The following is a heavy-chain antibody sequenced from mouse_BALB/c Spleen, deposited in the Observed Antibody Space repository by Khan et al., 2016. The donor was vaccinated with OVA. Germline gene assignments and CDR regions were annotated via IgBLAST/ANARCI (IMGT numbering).Heavy chain of an antibody. D-gene: IGHD2-4*01. Sequence: QVQLQQSGPGLVAPSQSLSITCTVSDFSLDKYSIHWIRQSPGKGLEWLGVIWSAGSTDYNAAFIYRLTITKDNSRSHVFFQVNSLQPNDTAIYYCARRGYDYGRGALFAYWGQGTLVTVSA. J-gene: IGHJ3*01. V-gene: IGHV2-2*02. CDR2: IWSAGST. CDR3: ARRGYDYGRGALFAY. CDR1: DFSLDKYS.